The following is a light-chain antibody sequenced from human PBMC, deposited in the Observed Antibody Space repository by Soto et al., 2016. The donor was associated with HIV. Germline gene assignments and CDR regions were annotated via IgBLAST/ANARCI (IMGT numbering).Light chain of an antibody. CDR3: MQGLQLPMT. CDR2: LGS. V-gene: IGKV2-28*01. Sequence: DIVLTQSPLSLGVIPGEAASISCNSNQNLLYKNNHNQIYQEYTFLSWYLQRPGQSPQLLIFLGSRRASGVPGRFSGGGSGTNFTLRISKVEADDVGTYYCMQGLQLPMTFGRGTKVDIK. J-gene: IGKJ1*01. CDR1: QNLLYKNNHNQIYQEYTF.